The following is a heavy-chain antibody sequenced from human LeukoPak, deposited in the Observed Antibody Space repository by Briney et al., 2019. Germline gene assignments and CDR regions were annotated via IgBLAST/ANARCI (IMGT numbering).Heavy chain of an antibody. CDR3: ARERSGGYNFDC. Sequence: GGSLRLSCAASGFTFGDYYMSWIRQAPGKGLEWVSYITSGGSNIYYADSVKGRFTISRDNAKNSLYLQMNSLKAEDTAVYYCARERSGGYNFDCWGQGTLVTVSS. V-gene: IGHV3-11*04. CDR2: ITSGGSNI. J-gene: IGHJ4*02. D-gene: IGHD5-24*01. CDR1: GFTFGDYY.